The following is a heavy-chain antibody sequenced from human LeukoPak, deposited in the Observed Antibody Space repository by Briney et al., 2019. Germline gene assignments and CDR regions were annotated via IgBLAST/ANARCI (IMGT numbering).Heavy chain of an antibody. Sequence: GGSLRLSCAASGFTFSTYSMNWVRQAPGKGLEWVSSISSSSTYIYYADSVKGRFTISRDNAKNSLYLQMNSLRAEDTAIYYCARNGDSSWYSHYYYYYYMDVWGKGTTVTVSS. CDR2: ISSSSTYI. CDR1: GFTFSTYS. CDR3: ARNGDSSWYSHYYYYYYMDV. D-gene: IGHD6-13*01. V-gene: IGHV3-21*01. J-gene: IGHJ6*03.